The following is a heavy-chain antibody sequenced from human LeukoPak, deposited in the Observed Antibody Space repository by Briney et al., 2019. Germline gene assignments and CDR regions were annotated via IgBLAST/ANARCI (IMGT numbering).Heavy chain of an antibody. D-gene: IGHD2-21*01. V-gene: IGHV3-48*01. CDR1: GFTFSSYS. Sequence: PGGSLRLSCAASGFTFSSYSMNWVRQAPGMGLEWVSYISSSSSTIYYADSVKGRFTISRDNSKNTLYLQMNSLRAEDTAVYYCAKDAELASGLARYCGGDCYPGGNNWFDPWGQGTLVTVSS. J-gene: IGHJ5*02. CDR2: ISSSSSTI. CDR3: AKDAELASGLARYCGGDCYPGGNNWFDP.